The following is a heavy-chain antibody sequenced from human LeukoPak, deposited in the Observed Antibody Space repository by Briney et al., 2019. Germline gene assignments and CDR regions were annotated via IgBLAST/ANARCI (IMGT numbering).Heavy chain of an antibody. V-gene: IGHV3-33*08. Sequence: GGSLRLSCAASGFTFSSYAMHWVRQAPGKGLEWVAVIWNDGSNKFYADSVRGRFIISRDNSKNTLYLQMDSLRDEDTALYYCSRDYIAVGVTDHPGGNWFDPRGQGALVIVSS. D-gene: IGHD2-21*02. CDR2: IWNDGSNK. CDR1: GFTFSSYA. J-gene: IGHJ5*02. CDR3: SRDYIAVGVTDHPGGNWFDP.